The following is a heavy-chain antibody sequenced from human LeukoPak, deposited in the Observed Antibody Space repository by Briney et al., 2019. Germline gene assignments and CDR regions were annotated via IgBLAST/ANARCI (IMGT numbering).Heavy chain of an antibody. V-gene: IGHV1-69*13. J-gene: IGHJ4*02. CDR2: IIPIFGTA. Sequence: SVKVSCKASGGTFSSYAISWVRQAPGQGLEWMGGIIPIFGTANCAQKFQGRVTITADESTSTAYMELSSLRSEDTAVYYCARDKTIFGVVDSWGQGTLVTVSS. CDR1: GGTFSSYA. D-gene: IGHD3-3*01. CDR3: ARDKTIFGVVDS.